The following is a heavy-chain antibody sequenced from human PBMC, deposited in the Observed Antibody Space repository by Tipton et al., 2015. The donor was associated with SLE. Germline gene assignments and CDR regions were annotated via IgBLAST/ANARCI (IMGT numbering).Heavy chain of an antibody. J-gene: IGHJ4*02. CDR1: GGSISSDDHY. Sequence: LRLSCTVSGGSISSDDHYWSWIRQHPGKGLEWIGYILKSGSTNYNPSLKSRLTISVDTSKNHFSLKLTSVTAADTAVYYCARGGVGGFDYFDHWGRGTLVTVSS. V-gene: IGHV4-31*02. D-gene: IGHD5-12*01. CDR2: ILKSGST. CDR3: ARGGVGGFDYFDH.